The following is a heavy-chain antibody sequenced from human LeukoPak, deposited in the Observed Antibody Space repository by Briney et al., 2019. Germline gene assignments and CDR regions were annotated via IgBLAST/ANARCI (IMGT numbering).Heavy chain of an antibody. V-gene: IGHV1-2*02. CDR1: GYTFTGYY. J-gene: IGHJ4*02. Sequence: ASVKVSCKASGYTFTGYYMHWVRQAPGQGXEWMGWINPNSGGTNYAQKFQGRVTMTRDTSISTAYMELSRLRSDDTAVYYCARVERYYGSGSYYNFGYWGQGTLVTVSS. D-gene: IGHD3-10*01. CDR3: ARVERYYGSGSYYNFGY. CDR2: INPNSGGT.